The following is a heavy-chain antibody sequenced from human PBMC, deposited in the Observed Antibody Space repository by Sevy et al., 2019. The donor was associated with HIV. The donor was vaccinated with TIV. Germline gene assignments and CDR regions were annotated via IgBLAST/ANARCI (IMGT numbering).Heavy chain of an antibody. CDR1: GGSISSSSYY. CDR2: IYYSGST. CDR3: ARGAGVVVRDWFDP. D-gene: IGHD3-22*01. J-gene: IGHJ5*02. Sequence: SETLSLTCTVSGGSISSSSYYWGWIRQPPGKGLAWIGSIYYSGSTYYNPSLQSRVTISVDTSKNQFSLKLSSVTAADTAVYYCARGAGVVVRDWFDPWGQGTLVTVSS. V-gene: IGHV4-39*01.